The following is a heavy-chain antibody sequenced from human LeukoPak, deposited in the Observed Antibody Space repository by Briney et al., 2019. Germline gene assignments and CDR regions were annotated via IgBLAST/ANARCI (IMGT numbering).Heavy chain of an antibody. D-gene: IGHD2-8*01. CDR3: ARAYCTNGVCFWFDP. Sequence: SVTVSRKASGYTFTSYDINWGRQATGQGLEWMGWVNPNSGNTGHAQKFQGRVTMTRNTSISTGYMELSSLRSEDTAVYYCARAYCTNGVCFWFDPWGQGTLVTVSS. CDR2: VNPNSGNT. CDR1: GYTFTSYD. V-gene: IGHV1-8*01. J-gene: IGHJ5*02.